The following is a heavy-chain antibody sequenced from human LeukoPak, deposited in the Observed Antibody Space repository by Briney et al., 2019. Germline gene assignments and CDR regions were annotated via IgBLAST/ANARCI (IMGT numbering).Heavy chain of an antibody. CDR2: INPNSGGT. CDR3: ARDGVVVPAAIGSWFDP. CDR1: GYTFTGYY. J-gene: IGHJ5*02. V-gene: IGHV1-2*02. Sequence: WASVKVSCKASGYTFTGYYMHWVRQAPGQGLEWMGWINPNSGGTNYAQKFQGRVTMTRDTSISTAYMELSRLRSDDTAVYYCARDGVVVPAAIGSWFDPWGQGTLVTVSS. D-gene: IGHD2-2*02.